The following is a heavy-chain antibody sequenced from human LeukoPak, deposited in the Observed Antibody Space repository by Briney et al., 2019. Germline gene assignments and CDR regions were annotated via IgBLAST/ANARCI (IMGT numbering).Heavy chain of an antibody. Sequence: GGSLRLSCAASGFTFSDYYMSWIRQAPGKGLEWVSYISSSGSTIYYADSVKGRFTISRDNAKNSLYLQMNSLRAEDTAVYYCARVPGSTFYYYYGMDVWGQGTTVTVSS. J-gene: IGHJ6*02. V-gene: IGHV3-11*01. CDR2: ISSSGSTI. CDR3: ARVPGSTFYYYYGMDV. D-gene: IGHD3-10*01. CDR1: GFTFSDYY.